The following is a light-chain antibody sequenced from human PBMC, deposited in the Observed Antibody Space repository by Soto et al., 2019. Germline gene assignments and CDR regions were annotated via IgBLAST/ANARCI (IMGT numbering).Light chain of an antibody. CDR3: QQYNKWPLT. J-gene: IGKJ4*01. CDR1: QSVNNN. V-gene: IGKV3-15*01. CDR2: FAS. Sequence: EIVMTQSPATLSVSPGEKATLSCRASQSVNNNLAWYLQKPGQAPRLLIYFASTRATGIPARFSGSGSGTEFTLTISSLQSEDFAVYSCQQYNKWPLTFGGGTKVETK.